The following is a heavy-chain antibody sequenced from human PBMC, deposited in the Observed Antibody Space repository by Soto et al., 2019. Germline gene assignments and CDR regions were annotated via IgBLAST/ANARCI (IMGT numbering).Heavy chain of an antibody. CDR2: IYYSGST. CDR3: ARDAHESQYYYYGMDV. Sequence: PSETLSLTCTVSGGSISSGDYYWSWIRQPPGKGLEWIGYIYYSGSTYYNPSLKSRVTISVDTSKNQFSLKLSSVTAADTAVYYCARDAHESQYYYYGMDVWGQGTTVTVSS. V-gene: IGHV4-30-4*01. CDR1: GGSISSGDYY. J-gene: IGHJ6*02.